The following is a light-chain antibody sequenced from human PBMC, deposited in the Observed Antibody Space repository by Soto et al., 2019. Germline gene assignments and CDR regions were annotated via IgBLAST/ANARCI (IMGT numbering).Light chain of an antibody. CDR2: GAS. CDR3: QQYTNWLT. V-gene: IGKV3-15*01. J-gene: IGKJ4*01. CDR1: QSVSSS. Sequence: EIVMTQSPATLSVCPGERVTLSCRASQSVSSSLAWYQQKPGQAPRLLIYGASTRAPGIPARFSGSGSGTDFTLTISSLQSEDFAVYYCQQYTNWLTFGGGTKVEIK.